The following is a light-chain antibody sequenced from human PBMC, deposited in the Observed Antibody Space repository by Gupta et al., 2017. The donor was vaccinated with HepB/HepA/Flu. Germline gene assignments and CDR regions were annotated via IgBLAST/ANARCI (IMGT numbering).Light chain of an antibody. CDR2: SNS. J-gene: IGLJ3*02. V-gene: IGLV1-44*01. Sequence: QSVLTQPPSASGTPGQRVTIPCSGSSSNIGGKSVNWYQQVPRTAPKLLIYSNSLRPSGVPDRFSGSKSGTSASLAINGLQSEDEADYYCAAWDDSLSAWVFGGGTKLTVL. CDR1: SSNIGGKS. CDR3: AAWDDSLSAWV.